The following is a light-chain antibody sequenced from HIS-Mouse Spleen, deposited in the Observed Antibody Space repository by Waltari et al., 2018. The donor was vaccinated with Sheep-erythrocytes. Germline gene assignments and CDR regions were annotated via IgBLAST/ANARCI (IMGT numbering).Light chain of an antibody. CDR1: KLGDKY. CDR3: QAWDSSTAWV. CDR2: QDS. V-gene: IGLV3-1*01. J-gene: IGLJ3*02. Sequence: SYELTQPPSVSVSPGQTASITCSGDKLGDKYACWYQQKPGQSPVLVIYQDSKRPSGIPERFSGSNSGNTATLTISGTQAMDEADYYCQAWDSSTAWVFCGG.